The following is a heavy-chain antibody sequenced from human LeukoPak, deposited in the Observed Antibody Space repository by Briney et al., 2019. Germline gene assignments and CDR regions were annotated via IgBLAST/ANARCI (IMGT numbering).Heavy chain of an antibody. J-gene: IGHJ4*02. Sequence: GGSLRLSCAASGFTFSSYAMSWVRQAPGKGLEWVSAISGSGGSTYYADSVKGRFTISRDNSKDALYLQMNSLRAEDTAVYYCAKDGVPAPSALVVVITGRFDYWGQGTLVTVSS. CDR1: GFTFSSYA. CDR2: ISGSGGST. D-gene: IGHD3-22*01. CDR3: AKDGVPAPSALVVVITGRFDY. V-gene: IGHV3-23*01.